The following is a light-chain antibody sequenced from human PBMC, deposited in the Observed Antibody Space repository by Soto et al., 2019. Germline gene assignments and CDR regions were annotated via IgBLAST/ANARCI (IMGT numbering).Light chain of an antibody. Sequence: EIVVPQSPATLSVSPGERATLSCRASQTVSRDLAWYQQKPGQAPKLLIFGASARATGIPGRFSGSESGTEFTLTISSLQSEDFAVYFCQQYDDWPITFGQGTRLEL. CDR3: QQYDDWPIT. V-gene: IGKV3-15*01. CDR1: QTVSRD. J-gene: IGKJ5*01. CDR2: GAS.